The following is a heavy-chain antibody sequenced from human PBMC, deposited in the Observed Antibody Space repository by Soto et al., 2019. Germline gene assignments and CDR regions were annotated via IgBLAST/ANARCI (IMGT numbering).Heavy chain of an antibody. Sequence: GGSLRLSCAASGFTFSSYSMNWVRQAPGKGLEWVSYISSSSSTIYYADSVKGRFTISRDNAKNSLYLQMNSLRAEDTAVYYCARDATVTVFDYWGQGTLVTVSS. D-gene: IGHD4-17*01. V-gene: IGHV3-48*01. CDR1: GFTFSSYS. J-gene: IGHJ4*02. CDR2: ISSSSSTI. CDR3: ARDATVTVFDY.